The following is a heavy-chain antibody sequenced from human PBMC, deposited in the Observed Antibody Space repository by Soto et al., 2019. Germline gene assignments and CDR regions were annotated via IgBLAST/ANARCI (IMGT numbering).Heavy chain of an antibody. J-gene: IGHJ5*02. D-gene: IGHD3-3*02. CDR1: GGSISSSSYY. V-gene: IGHV4-39*01. CDR2: IYYSGST. Sequence: SETLSLTCTVSGGSISSSSYYWGWIRQPPGKGLEWIGSIYYSGSTYYNPSLKSRVTISVDTSKNQFSLKLSSVTAADTAVYYCASPPHFWSGYYSERWFDPWGQGTLVTVSS. CDR3: ASPPHFWSGYYSERWFDP.